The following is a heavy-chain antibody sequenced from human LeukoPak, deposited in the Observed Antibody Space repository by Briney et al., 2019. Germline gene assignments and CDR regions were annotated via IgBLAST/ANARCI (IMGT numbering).Heavy chain of an antibody. V-gene: IGHV4-61*03. D-gene: IGHD3-10*01. J-gene: IGHJ4*02. Sequence: SETLSLTCTVSGGSVSNGNYYWSWLRRPPGKALEWIGYIYYSGNTNYNPSLEGRVTISVDTSKNHFSVKLSSVTAADTAVYYCARSQNYYGSGDYWSQGTLVTVSS. CDR1: GGSVSNGNYY. CDR3: ARSQNYYGSGDY. CDR2: IYYSGNT.